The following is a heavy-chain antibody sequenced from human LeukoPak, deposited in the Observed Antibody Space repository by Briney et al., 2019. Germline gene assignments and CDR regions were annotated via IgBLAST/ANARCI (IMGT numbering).Heavy chain of an antibody. CDR3: ARGKGGDGYNSYYFDY. CDR2: IIPILGIA. Sequence: ASVKVSCKASGGTFSSYAISWVRQAPGQGLEWMGRIIPILGIANYAQKFQGRVTITTDESTSTAYMELSSLRSEDTAVYYCARGKGGDGYNSYYFDYWGQGTLVTVSS. D-gene: IGHD5-24*01. J-gene: IGHJ4*02. CDR1: GGTFSSYA. V-gene: IGHV1-69*04.